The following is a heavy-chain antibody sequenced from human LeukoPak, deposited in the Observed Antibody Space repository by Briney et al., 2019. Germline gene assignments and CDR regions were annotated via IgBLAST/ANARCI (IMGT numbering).Heavy chain of an antibody. CDR1: GFTFSSYA. CDR2: ISGSGGST. Sequence: GGSLRLSCAASGFTFSSYAMSWVRQAPGKGLEWVSAISGSGGSTYYADSGKGRFTISRDNSKNTLYLQMNSLRAEDTAVYYCARDRSRQGTRPLFDYWGQGTLVTVSS. CDR3: ARDRSRQGTRPLFDY. V-gene: IGHV3-23*01. J-gene: IGHJ4*02. D-gene: IGHD1-1*01.